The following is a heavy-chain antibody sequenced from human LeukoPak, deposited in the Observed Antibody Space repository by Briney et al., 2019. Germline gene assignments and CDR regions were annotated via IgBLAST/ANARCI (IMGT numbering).Heavy chain of an antibody. CDR3: ARRRENLNWFGS. Sequence: PSETLSLTCTVSGGSISSSDYYWAWIRQPPGKGLECIGAIHYDGRTYYTPSLKSRVTMSQDTSKSPFSLNLNSVTAADTAVYYCARRRENLNWFGSWGRGTLVTVSS. CDR1: GGSISSSDYY. CDR2: IHYDGRT. J-gene: IGHJ5*01. D-gene: IGHD5-24*01. V-gene: IGHV4-39*01.